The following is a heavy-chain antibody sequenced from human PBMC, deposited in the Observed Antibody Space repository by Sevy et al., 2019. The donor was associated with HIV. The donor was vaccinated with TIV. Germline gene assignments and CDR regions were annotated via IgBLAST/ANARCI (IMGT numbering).Heavy chain of an antibody. CDR2: IYYSRST. J-gene: IGHJ4*02. Sequence: SETLSLTCTVSGGSISSSSYYWGWIRQPPGKGLEWIGSIYYSRSTYYNPSLKSRVTISVDTSKNQFSLKLSSVAAADTAVYYCARHYRIHYYFDYWGQGTLVTVSS. CDR3: ARHYRIHYYFDY. D-gene: IGHD3-16*02. CDR1: GGSISSSSYY. V-gene: IGHV4-39*01.